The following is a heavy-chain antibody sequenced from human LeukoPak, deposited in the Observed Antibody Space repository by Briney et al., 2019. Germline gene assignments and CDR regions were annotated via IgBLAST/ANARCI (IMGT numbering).Heavy chain of an antibody. Sequence: PGGSLRLSCAASKFTFSTSAMSWVRQAPGKGLEWVSAISGSGANTYYVDSVKGRFTISRDNSMNTLYLEMSSLRSDDTAVYYCAKESQTYYDIMTGYPNYYFDYWGQGTLVTVSS. CDR1: KFTFSTSA. J-gene: IGHJ4*02. V-gene: IGHV3-23*01. CDR3: AKESQTYYDIMTGYPNYYFDY. D-gene: IGHD3-9*01. CDR2: ISGSGANT.